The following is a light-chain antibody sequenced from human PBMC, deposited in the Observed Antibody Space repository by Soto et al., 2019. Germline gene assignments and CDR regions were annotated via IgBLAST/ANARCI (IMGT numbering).Light chain of an antibody. CDR1: QSIANW. Sequence: MQMTQSPATLSASLGDRDNITCRASQSIANWLAWYQQIPGKATKLLIQKPSSLESGVPSRLSGSGSEREFPLPISSLQPDDVGPYYCQHYILYSGTFGQGTKVEIK. CDR2: KPS. CDR3: QHYILYSGT. V-gene: IGKV1-5*03. J-gene: IGKJ1*01.